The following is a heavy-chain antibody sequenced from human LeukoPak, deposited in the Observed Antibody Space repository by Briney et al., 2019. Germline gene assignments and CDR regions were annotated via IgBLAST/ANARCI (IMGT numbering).Heavy chain of an antibody. V-gene: IGHV3-20*04. CDR1: GFAFDKHG. CDR2: ISWSGGST. D-gene: IGHD2-2*01. Sequence: GGSLRLPCTASGFAFDKHGMSWVRQVPGKGLEWVSGISWSGGSTGYADPLRGRFTISRDNAKNSLYLQMDSLRAEDTALYYCARALITSPFYFDYWGQGTLDTVSS. J-gene: IGHJ4*02. CDR3: ARALITSPFYFDY.